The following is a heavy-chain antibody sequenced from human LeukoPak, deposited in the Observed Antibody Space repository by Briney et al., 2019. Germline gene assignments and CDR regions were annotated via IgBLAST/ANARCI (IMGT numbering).Heavy chain of an antibody. CDR1: GGTFSSYA. D-gene: IGHD5-18*01. CDR3: TSTRRYSYGSFDY. J-gene: IGHJ4*02. Sequence: SVKVSCKXSGGTFSSYAISWVRQSPGQGLEWMGGIIPIFGTVNYAQKFQGRVTITADESTSTAYMELSSLRSEDTAVYYCTSTRRYSYGSFDYWGQGTLVTVSS. V-gene: IGHV1-69*13. CDR2: IIPIFGTV.